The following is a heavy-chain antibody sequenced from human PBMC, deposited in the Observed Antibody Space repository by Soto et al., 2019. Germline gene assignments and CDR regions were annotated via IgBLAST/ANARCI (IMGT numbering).Heavy chain of an antibody. CDR1: GYTFTDYY. Sequence: QVQLVQSGAEVKKPGASVKVSCKASGYTFTDYYIHWVRQAPGQGLEWMGWINPNSGGTNYAQKLQGWVTVTWDTSITTAYMELSRLRSDDTAVYYCARDQTSTYYDFWSASFYYGMDVWGQGTTVTVSS. CDR2: INPNSGGT. D-gene: IGHD3-3*01. CDR3: ARDQTSTYYDFWSASFYYGMDV. V-gene: IGHV1-2*04. J-gene: IGHJ6*02.